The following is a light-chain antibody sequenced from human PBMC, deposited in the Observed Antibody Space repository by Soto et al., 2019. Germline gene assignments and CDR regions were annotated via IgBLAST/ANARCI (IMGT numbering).Light chain of an antibody. CDR1: QTVSSY. V-gene: IGKV3D-15*01. Sequence: EIVLTQSPATLSLSPGERATLSCRASQTVSSYLLWYQQKPGQAPRLLIYDASNRASGTPARFSGSGSGTEFTLTISSLQSEDFEVYYCQQYNNWPITFGQGTRLEIK. CDR3: QQYNNWPIT. J-gene: IGKJ5*01. CDR2: DAS.